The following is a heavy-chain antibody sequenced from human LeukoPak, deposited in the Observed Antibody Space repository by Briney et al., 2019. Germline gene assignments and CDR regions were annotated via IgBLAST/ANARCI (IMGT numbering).Heavy chain of an antibody. CDR1: GFTFDDYA. J-gene: IGHJ3*02. CDR2: INSDGSRT. V-gene: IGHV3-74*01. D-gene: IGHD5-12*01. Sequence: PGRSLRLSCAASGFTFDDYAMHWVRQAPGKGLVWVSRINSDGSRTTYADSVKGRFTISRDNAKNTLYLQMNSLRAADTAVYYCARRWLRSSKGAFDIWGQGTMVTVSS. CDR3: ARRWLRSSKGAFDI.